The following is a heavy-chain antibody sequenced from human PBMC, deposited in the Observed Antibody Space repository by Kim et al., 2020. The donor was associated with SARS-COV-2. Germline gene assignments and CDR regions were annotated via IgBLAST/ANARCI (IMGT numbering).Heavy chain of an antibody. CDR3: ARDLGDIVVVVAAFDP. CDR1: GYTFTSYA. CDR2: INTNTGNP. J-gene: IGHJ5*02. V-gene: IGHV7-4-1*02. D-gene: IGHD2-15*01. Sequence: ASVKVSCKASGYTFTSYAMNWVRQAPGQGLEWMGWINTNTGNPTYAQGFTGRFVFSLDTSVSTAYLQISSLKAEDTAVYYCARDLGDIVVVVAAFDPWGQGTLVTVSS.